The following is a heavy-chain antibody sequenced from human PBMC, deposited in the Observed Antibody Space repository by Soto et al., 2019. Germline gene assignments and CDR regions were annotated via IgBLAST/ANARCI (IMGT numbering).Heavy chain of an antibody. CDR1: GGSISRGDYY. Sequence: SETLSLTCTVSGGSISRGDYYWSWIRQPPGKGLEWIGYNYNSVSTYYNPSLKNRVIISIDTSKNQFSLKLSSVTAADTAVYYCARGMRSAPGRYYYYYYMDVWGKGTTVTVSS. CDR2: NYNSVST. CDR3: ARGMRSAPGRYYYYYYMDV. J-gene: IGHJ6*03. V-gene: IGHV4-30-4*01.